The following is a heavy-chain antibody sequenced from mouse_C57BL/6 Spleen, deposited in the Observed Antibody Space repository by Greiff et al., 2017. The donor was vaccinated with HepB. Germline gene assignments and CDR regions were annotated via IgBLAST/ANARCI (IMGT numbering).Heavy chain of an antibody. CDR1: GFTFSDYY. CDR2: ISNGGGST. CDR3: ARPLNWALAY. D-gene: IGHD4-1*01. Sequence: EVQGVESGGGLVQPGGSLKLSCAASGFTFSDYYMYWVRQTPEKRLEWVAYISNGGGSTYYPDTVKGRFTISRDNAKNTLYLQMSRLKSEDTAMYYCARPLNWALAYWGQGTLVTVSA. V-gene: IGHV5-12*01. J-gene: IGHJ3*01.